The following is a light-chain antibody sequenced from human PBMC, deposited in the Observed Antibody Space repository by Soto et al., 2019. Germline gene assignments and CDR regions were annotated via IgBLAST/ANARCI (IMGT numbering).Light chain of an antibody. CDR3: QHYNSYSEA. V-gene: IGKV1-5*03. Sequence: DIKMTQSPSTVSGNVGDRVTITCRASQTISSWLAWYQQKPGKAPKLLIYKASTLKSGVPSRFSGSGSGTEFTLTISSLQPDDFATYYCQHYNSYSEAFGQGTMA. CDR2: KAS. CDR1: QTISSW. J-gene: IGKJ1*01.